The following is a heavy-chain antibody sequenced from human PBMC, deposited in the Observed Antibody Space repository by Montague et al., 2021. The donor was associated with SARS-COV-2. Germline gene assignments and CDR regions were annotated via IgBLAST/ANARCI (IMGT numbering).Heavy chain of an antibody. J-gene: IGHJ6*03. D-gene: IGHD2-15*01. CDR1: GGSFSGYY. CDR3: ARGRTLNCYYYVDV. V-gene: IGHV4-34*01. CDR2: INHSGST. Sequence: SETLSLTCAVSGGSFSGYYWIWIRQPPGKGLEWIGEINHSGSTNYNPSLKSRVTISVDTSKNQFSLKLSSVTAADTAVYYCARGRTLNCYYYVDVWDKGTTVTVSS.